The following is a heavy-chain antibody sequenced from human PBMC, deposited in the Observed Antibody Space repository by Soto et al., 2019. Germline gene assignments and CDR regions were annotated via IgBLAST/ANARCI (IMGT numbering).Heavy chain of an antibody. Sequence: QVQLQQWGAGLLKPSETLSLTCAVYGGSFSGYYWSWIRQPPGKGLEWIGEINHSGSTNYNPAIKSRVTMSVDTSKNPFSRKLSSVTAEETAVYYCASVRTIHLAEGYCSSGSCYSEGDCWGQGTMVTVSS. J-gene: IGHJ4*02. V-gene: IGHV4-34*01. CDR1: GGSFSGYY. D-gene: IGHD2-15*01. CDR3: ASVRTIHLAEGYCSSGSCYSEGDC. CDR2: INHSGST.